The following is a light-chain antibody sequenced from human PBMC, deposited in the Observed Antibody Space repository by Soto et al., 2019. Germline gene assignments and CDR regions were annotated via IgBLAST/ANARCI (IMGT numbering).Light chain of an antibody. CDR1: QGISSY. CDR2: AAS. Sequence: DIQLTQSPSFLSASVGDRVTITCRASQGISSYLAWYQQKPGKAPKLLIYAASTLQSGVPSRFSGSGSGTDSTLTISSLQPEDFASYYCQQPNSYPLTFGGGTKVEIK. CDR3: QQPNSYPLT. J-gene: IGKJ4*01. V-gene: IGKV1-9*01.